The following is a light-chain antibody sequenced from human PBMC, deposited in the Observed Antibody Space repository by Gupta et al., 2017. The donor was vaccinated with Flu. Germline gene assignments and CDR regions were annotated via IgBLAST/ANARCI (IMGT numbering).Light chain of an antibody. CDR1: IGGDKS. CDR2: EDN. CDR3: QAVDSSNGVV. J-gene: IGLJ2*01. V-gene: IGLV3-1*01. Sequence: VTNASITCSGDIGGDKSVSCYQPQTAHSHLLVIYEDNSRSSGTPGRFSGSKSGNTATLTIRGPAEVEAADYYGQAVDSSNGVVFGGGTKLTVL.